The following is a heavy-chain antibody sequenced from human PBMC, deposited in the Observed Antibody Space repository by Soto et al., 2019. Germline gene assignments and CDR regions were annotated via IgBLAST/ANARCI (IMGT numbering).Heavy chain of an antibody. J-gene: IGHJ5*02. D-gene: IGHD6-19*01. Sequence: SETLSLTCTVSGGSISSSSYYWGWIRQPPGKGLEWIGSIYYSGSTYYNPSLKSRVPISVDTSKNQFSLRLSSVTAADTAVYYCARQIAVARTTRGWFDPWGQGTLVTVSS. CDR1: GGSISSSSYY. CDR2: IYYSGST. V-gene: IGHV4-39*01. CDR3: ARQIAVARTTRGWFDP.